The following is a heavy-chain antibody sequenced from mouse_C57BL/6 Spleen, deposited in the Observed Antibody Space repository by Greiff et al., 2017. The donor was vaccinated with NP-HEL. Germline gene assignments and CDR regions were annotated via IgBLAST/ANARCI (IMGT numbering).Heavy chain of an antibody. CDR2: IYPGDGDT. CDR3: AVGFAY. Sequence: QVQLQQSGPELVKPGASVKISCKASGYAFSSSWMNWVKQRPGKGLEWIGRIYPGDGDTNYNRKFKGKATLTADKSSSTAYMQLSSLTSEDSAVYFCAVGFAYWGQGTLVTVSA. V-gene: IGHV1-82*01. CDR1: GYAFSSSW. J-gene: IGHJ3*01.